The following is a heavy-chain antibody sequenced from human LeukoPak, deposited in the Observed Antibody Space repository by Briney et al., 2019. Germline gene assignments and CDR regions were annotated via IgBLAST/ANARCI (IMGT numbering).Heavy chain of an antibody. CDR1: GCTFTSYY. D-gene: IGHD3-22*01. J-gene: IGHJ4*02. CDR3: ARDPRASYESSDYYYPGDY. CDR2: INPSGGST. Sequence: ASVKVSCKTSGCTFTSYYIHWVRQAPGQGLEWMAIINPSGGSTRYARKFQGRVTMTRDTSTSTVYMELSSLRSEDTAVYYCARDPRASYESSDYYYPGDYWGQGTLVTVSS. V-gene: IGHV1-46*01.